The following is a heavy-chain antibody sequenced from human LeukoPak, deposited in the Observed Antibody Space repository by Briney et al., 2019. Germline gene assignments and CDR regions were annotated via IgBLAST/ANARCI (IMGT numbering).Heavy chain of an antibody. J-gene: IGHJ4*02. CDR3: AREVGGNYYYMKY. CDR2: IIPIFGTA. D-gene: IGHD3-22*01. V-gene: IGHV1-69*13. Sequence: GASVKVSCKASGGTFSSYAISWVRQAPGQGLEWMGGIIPIFGTANYAQKFQGRVTITADESTSTAYMELSSLRSEDTAVYYCAREVGGNYYYMKYWGQGALVTVSS. CDR1: GGTFSSYA.